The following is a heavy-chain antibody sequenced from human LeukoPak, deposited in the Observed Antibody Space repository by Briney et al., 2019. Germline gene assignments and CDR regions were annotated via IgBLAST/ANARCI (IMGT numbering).Heavy chain of an antibody. D-gene: IGHD1-26*01. CDR2: AFSDGRT. V-gene: IGHV3-53*01. CDR3: AKDRTVGASYWYFDL. J-gene: IGHJ2*01. Sequence: GGSLRLSCAASGITVSTNYMSWVRQAPGKGLEWVSIAFSDGRTFYADSVKGRFTISRDSSKNTVFLQMNTLRAEDTAIYYCAKDRTVGASYWYFDLWGRGTLVTVSS. CDR1: GITVSTNY.